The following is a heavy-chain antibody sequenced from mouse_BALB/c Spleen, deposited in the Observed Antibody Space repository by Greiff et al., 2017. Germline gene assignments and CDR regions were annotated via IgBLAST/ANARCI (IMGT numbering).Heavy chain of an antibody. Sequence: VQGVESGPGLVAPSQSLSITCTVSGFSLTSYGVHWVRQPPGKGLEWLGVIWAGGSTNYNSALMSRLSISKDNSKSQVFLKMNSLQTDDTAMYYCAREPRWLVAYWGQGTLVTVSA. CDR2: IWAGGST. J-gene: IGHJ3*01. D-gene: IGHD2-3*01. V-gene: IGHV2-9*02. CDR1: GFSLTSYG. CDR3: AREPRWLVAY.